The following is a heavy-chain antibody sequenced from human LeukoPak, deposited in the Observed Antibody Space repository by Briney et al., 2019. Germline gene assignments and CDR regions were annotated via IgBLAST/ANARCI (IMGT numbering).Heavy chain of an antibody. J-gene: IGHJ4*02. CDR1: GFTFNTYG. CDR3: AKDAPRYPESNFDY. Sequence: GGSLRLSCVGSGFTFNTYGMTWVRQTPGKGLEWVSTISASGDSTHHADSVKGRFAISRDNSKNTLYLQMDSLRAEDTAIYYCAKDAPRYPESNFDYWGQGTLVTVSS. CDR2: ISASGDST. V-gene: IGHV3-23*01. D-gene: IGHD2-2*01.